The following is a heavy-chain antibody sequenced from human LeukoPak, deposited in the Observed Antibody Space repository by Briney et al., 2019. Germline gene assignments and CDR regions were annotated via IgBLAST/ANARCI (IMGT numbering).Heavy chain of an antibody. CDR3: ARGGALYGSGNYYYYYGMDV. CDR2: IYHSGST. J-gene: IGHJ6*02. D-gene: IGHD3-10*01. V-gene: IGHV4-30-2*01. CDR1: GGSISSGGYS. Sequence: PSQTLSLTCAVSGGSISSGGYSWSWIRQPPGKGLEWIGYIYHSGSTYYNPSLKSRVTISVDRSKNQFSLKLSSVTAADTAVYYCARGGALYGSGNYYYYYGMDVWGQGTTVTVSS.